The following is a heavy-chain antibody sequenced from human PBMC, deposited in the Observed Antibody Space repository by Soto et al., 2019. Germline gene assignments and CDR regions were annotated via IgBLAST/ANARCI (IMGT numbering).Heavy chain of an antibody. D-gene: IGHD4-17*01. J-gene: IGHJ4*02. CDR3: ANYPTTVTSDY. V-gene: IGHV4-61*01. CDR2: IYYSGST. Sequence: PSETLSLTWTVSGGSVSTGSYYWSWIRQPPGKGLEWIGYIYYSGSTNYNPSLKSRVTISVDTSKNQFSLKLRSVTAADTAVYYCANYPTTVTSDYWGQGTLVTVS. CDR1: GGSVSTGSYY.